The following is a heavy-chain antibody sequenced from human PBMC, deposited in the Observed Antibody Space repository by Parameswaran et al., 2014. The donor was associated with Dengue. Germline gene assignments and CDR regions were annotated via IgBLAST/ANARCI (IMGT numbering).Heavy chain of an antibody. J-gene: IGHJ6*02. CDR2: IYYSGST. CDR3: ARYNGQYDFWSGLAGYYGMDV. CDR1: GGSISSGGYY. V-gene: IGHV4-31*03. Sequence: LRLSCTVSGGSISSGGYYWSWIRQHPGKGLEWIGYIYYSGSTYYNPSLKSRVTISVDTSKNQFSLKLSSVTAADTAVYYCARYNGQYDFWSGLAGYYGMDVWGQGTTVTVSS. D-gene: IGHD3-3*01.